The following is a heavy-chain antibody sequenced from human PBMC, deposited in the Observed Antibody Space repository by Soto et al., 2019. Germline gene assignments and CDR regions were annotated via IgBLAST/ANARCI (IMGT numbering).Heavy chain of an antibody. CDR1: GYTFTSYA. CDR2: INAGNGNT. CDR3: ARGNSSLTRLFDY. Sequence: QVQLVQSGAEVKKPGASVKVSCKASGYTFTSYAMHWVRQAPGQRLEWMGWINAGNGNTKYSQKFQGRVTITRDTSASTAYMELSSLRSEDTAVYYFARGNSSLTRLFDYWGQGTLVTVSS. V-gene: IGHV1-3*01. J-gene: IGHJ4*02. D-gene: IGHD6-13*01.